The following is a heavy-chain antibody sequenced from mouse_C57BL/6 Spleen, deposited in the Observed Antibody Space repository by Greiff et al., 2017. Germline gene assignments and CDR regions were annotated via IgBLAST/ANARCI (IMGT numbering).Heavy chain of an antibody. J-gene: IGHJ4*01. D-gene: IGHD2-4*01. CDR1: GFTFSDYY. Sequence: EVKLVESEGGLVQPGSSMKLSCTASGFTFSDYYMAWVRQVPEKGLEWVANINYDGSSTYYLDSLKSRFIISRDNAKNILYLQMSSLKSEDTATYYCAREGDDYAGYAMDYWGQGTSVTVSS. CDR2: INYDGSST. CDR3: AREGDDYAGYAMDY. V-gene: IGHV5-16*01.